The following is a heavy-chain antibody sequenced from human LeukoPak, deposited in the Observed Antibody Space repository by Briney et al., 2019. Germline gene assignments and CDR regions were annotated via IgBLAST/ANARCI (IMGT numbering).Heavy chain of an antibody. V-gene: IGHV4-59*01. CDR1: GGSISSYY. CDR2: IYYSGST. CDR3: ARDYCSSTSCWEDAFDI. Sequence: SETLSLTCTVSGGSISSYYWSWIRQPPGKGLEWIGYIYYSGSTNYNPSLKSRVTISVDTSKNQFSLKLSSVTAADTAVYYCARDYCSSTSCWEDAFDIWGQGTMVTVSS. J-gene: IGHJ3*02. D-gene: IGHD2-2*01.